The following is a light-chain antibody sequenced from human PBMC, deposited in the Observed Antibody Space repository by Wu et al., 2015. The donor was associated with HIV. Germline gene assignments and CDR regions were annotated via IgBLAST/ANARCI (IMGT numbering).Light chain of an antibody. CDR3: QQRSHWPPS. V-gene: IGKV3-11*01. J-gene: IGKJ2*03. CDR2: DAS. CDR1: QSLSNY. Sequence: EIVLTQSPATLFLSPGERATLSCRASQSLSNYLAWYQQKPGQAPRLLIYDASNRATGIPARFSGSGSGTDFTLTISSLEPEDFAVYHCQQRSHWPPSFGQGTKLEIK.